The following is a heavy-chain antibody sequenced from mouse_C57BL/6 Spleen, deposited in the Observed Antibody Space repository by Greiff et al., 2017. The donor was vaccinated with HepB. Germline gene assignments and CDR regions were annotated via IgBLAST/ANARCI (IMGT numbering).Heavy chain of an antibody. D-gene: IGHD2-1*01. Sequence: EVHLVESGGGLVKPGGSLKLSCAASGFTFSDYGMHWVRQAPEKGLEWVAYISSGSSTIYYADTVKGRFTISRDNAKNTLFLQMTSLRSEDTAMYYCAREGVYGNYGYYAMDYWGQGTSVTVSS. CDR1: GFTFSDYG. CDR2: ISSGSSTI. CDR3: AREGVYGNYGYYAMDY. V-gene: IGHV5-17*01. J-gene: IGHJ4*01.